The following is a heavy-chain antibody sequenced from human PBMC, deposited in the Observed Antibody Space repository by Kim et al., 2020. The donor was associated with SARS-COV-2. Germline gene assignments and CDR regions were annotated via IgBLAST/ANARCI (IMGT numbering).Heavy chain of an antibody. D-gene: IGHD3-16*01. J-gene: IGHJ1*01. Sequence: GGSLRLSCAASGFIVNSNYMSWVRQVSGKGLEWVALPYTGGSADYVDSVKGRFTVSRDLSTNTLYLQMNSLRVEDTAVYYCARAWGPHGSNSFWGFWGQGTLVTVSS. V-gene: IGHV3-66*01. CDR3: ARAWGPHGSNSFWGF. CDR2: PYTGGSA. CDR1: GFIVNSNY.